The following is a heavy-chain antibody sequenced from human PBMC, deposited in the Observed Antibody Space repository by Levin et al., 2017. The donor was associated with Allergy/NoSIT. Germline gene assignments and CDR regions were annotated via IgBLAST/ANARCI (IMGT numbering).Heavy chain of an antibody. Sequence: NNYTRNGVSQATGRGLEWVSYISSSSGTIYYADSVKVRFTVSRDNAKNSLYLQMNNLRAEDTAVYYCARGGILATLEYFHHWGQGTLVTVSS. CDR1: NNYT. J-gene: IGHJ1*01. D-gene: IGHD2-15*01. CDR2: ISSSSGTI. V-gene: IGHV3-48*01. CDR3: ARGGILATLEYFHH.